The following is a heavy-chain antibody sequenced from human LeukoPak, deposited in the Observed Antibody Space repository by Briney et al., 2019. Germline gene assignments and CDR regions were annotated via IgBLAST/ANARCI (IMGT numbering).Heavy chain of an antibody. J-gene: IGHJ5*02. CDR2: ISSSSSYI. CDR3: ARRRARGYGDYANWFDP. V-gene: IGHV3-21*01. Sequence: PGGSLRLSCAASGFTFSSYAMHWVRQAPGKGMEWVSSISSSSSYIYYADSVKGRFTISRDNAKNSLYLQMNSLRAEDTAVYYCARRRARGYGDYANWFDPWGQGTLVTVSS. CDR1: GFTFSSYA. D-gene: IGHD4-17*01.